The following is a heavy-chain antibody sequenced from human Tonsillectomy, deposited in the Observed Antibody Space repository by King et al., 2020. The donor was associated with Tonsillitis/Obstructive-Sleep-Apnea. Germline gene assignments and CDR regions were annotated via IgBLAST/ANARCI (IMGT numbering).Heavy chain of an antibody. CDR2: FDPEDGET. Sequence: QLVQSGAEVKKPGASVKVSCKVSGYSLIDLSMHWVRQAPGKGLEWMGGFDPEDGETIYAQRFQGRVTMTEDTSTDTAYMELSSLRSEDTAVYYCATDGFRNGRGGYFSYWGQGTLVTVSS. D-gene: IGHD5-18*01. V-gene: IGHV1-24*01. J-gene: IGHJ4*02. CDR3: ATDGFRNGRGGYFSY. CDR1: GYSLIDLS.